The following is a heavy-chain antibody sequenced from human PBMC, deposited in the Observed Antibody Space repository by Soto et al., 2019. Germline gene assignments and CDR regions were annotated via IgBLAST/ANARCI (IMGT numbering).Heavy chain of an antibody. Sequence: SETLSLTCTVSAASFSKYYWSWIRQPPGKGLEWIGYVYFNGNTNYNPSLKRRVSISIDTSKNQISLNLSSVTAADTAVYYCASVTFGGVVLAHWGQGTLVTVSS. J-gene: IGHJ4*02. V-gene: IGHV4-59*01. CDR1: AASFSKYY. CDR3: ASVTFGGVVLAH. D-gene: IGHD3-16*01. CDR2: VYFNGNT.